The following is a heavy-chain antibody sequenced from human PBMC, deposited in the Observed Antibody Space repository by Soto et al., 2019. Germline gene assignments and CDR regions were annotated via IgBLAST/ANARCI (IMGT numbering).Heavy chain of an antibody. V-gene: IGHV5-10-1*01. CDR3: ARIYCTSSTCDSWFDP. D-gene: IGHD2-2*01. CDR1: GYNFTTFW. CDR2: IDPGDTHV. Sequence: ESLKISCYGSGYNFTTFWISWVRQMPGKGLEWMGRIDPGDTHVTYSPSFQGHVTISVDKSISTAYLQWSSLKASDTAMYYCARIYCTSSTCDSWFDPWGQGTLVTVSS. J-gene: IGHJ5*02.